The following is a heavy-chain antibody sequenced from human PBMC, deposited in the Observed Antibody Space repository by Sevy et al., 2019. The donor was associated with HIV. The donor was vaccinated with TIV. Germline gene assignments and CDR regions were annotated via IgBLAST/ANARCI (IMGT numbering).Heavy chain of an antibody. CDR1: GYNFNNYG. V-gene: IGHV1-18*01. J-gene: IGHJ4*02. CDR3: ARTTYCSTTSCYNGYPDY. Sequence: ASVKVSCKASGYNFNNYGVSWVRQAPGQGLEWLGWINVDNGNTNYAQKVQGRATMTTDTSTNTAYMELRSLRSDDTAVYYCARTTYCSTTSCYNGYPDYWGQGTLVTVSS. D-gene: IGHD2-2*02. CDR2: INVDNGNT.